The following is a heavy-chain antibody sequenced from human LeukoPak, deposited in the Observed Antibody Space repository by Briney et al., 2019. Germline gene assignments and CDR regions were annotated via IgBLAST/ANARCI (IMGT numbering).Heavy chain of an antibody. V-gene: IGHV3-9*01. J-gene: IGHJ6*02. Sequence: PGWSLRLSCAASGFTFDDYAMHWVRQAPGKGLEWVSGISWNSGSIGYADSVKGRFTISRDNAKNSLYLQMNSLRAEDTALYYCAKELLWFGEGANGMDVWGQGTTVTVSS. D-gene: IGHD3-10*01. CDR3: AKELLWFGEGANGMDV. CDR1: GFTFDDYA. CDR2: ISWNSGSI.